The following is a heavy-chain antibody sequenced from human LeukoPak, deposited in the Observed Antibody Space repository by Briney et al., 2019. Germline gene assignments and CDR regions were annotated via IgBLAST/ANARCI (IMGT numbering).Heavy chain of an antibody. CDR2: ISGSGGVT. V-gene: IGHV3-23*01. Sequence: GGSPSLSCAASGFTFATYALSWVRPAPGKGLQWVSAISGSGGVTYYADSVKGRFTISRDNSKNTLYLQMNSLRAEDTAVYYCAKGTMDGGQYYYDSSGGQGTLVTVSS. CDR3: AKGTMDGGQYYYDSS. J-gene: IGHJ4*02. D-gene: IGHD3-22*01. CDR1: GFTFATYA.